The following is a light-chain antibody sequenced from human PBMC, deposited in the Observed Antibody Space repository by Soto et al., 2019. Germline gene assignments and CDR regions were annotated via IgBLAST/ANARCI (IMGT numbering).Light chain of an antibody. CDR2: GAS. V-gene: IGKV3D-15*01. CDR3: QQYNNWPPIT. J-gene: IGKJ5*01. Sequence: EIVMTQSPATLSVSQGERASLSCRASQSVSSNLAWYQQKRGQAPRLLIYGASTRAAGIPARFSGSGSGTEFTLTISSLQSEDFAVYYCQQYNNWPPITFGQGTRLEIK. CDR1: QSVSSN.